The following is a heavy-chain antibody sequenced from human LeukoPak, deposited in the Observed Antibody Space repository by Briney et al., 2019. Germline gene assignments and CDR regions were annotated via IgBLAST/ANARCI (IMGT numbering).Heavy chain of an antibody. CDR2: IIPFFGTA. CDR3: ARLDYFGSGLYYYMDV. J-gene: IGHJ6*03. Sequence: SAKVSCKTSGYTFIDYYIYWVRQAPGQGLEWMGGIIPFFGTANYAQKFQGRVTITADESTNTAYMELSSLTSEDTAVYYCARLDYFGSGLYYYMDVWGKGTTVTISS. CDR1: GYTFIDYY. V-gene: IGHV1-69*13. D-gene: IGHD3-10*01.